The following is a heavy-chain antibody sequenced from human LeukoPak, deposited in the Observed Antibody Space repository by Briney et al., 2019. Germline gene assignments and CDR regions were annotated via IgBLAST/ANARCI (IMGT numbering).Heavy chain of an antibody. Sequence: GASVKVSCKASGYTFTSYAMHWVRQAPGQRLEWMGWINAGNGNTKYSQEFQGRVTITRDTSASTAHMELSSLRSEDMAVYYCARAGSTGTVDFWGQGTLVTVSS. CDR1: GYTFTSYA. CDR2: INAGNGNT. J-gene: IGHJ4*02. CDR3: ARAGSTGTVDF. D-gene: IGHD1-1*01. V-gene: IGHV1-3*03.